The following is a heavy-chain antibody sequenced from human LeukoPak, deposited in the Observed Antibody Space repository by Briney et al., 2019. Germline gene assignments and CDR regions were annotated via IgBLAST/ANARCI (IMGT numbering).Heavy chain of an antibody. CDR3: ARSLRNGYSYGYIDY. CDR2: INHSGST. J-gene: IGHJ4*02. D-gene: IGHD5-18*01. V-gene: IGHV4-34*01. CDR1: GGPFSGYY. Sequence: SETLSLTCAVYGGPFSGYYWSWIRQPPGKWLEWIGEINHSGSTNYNPSLKSRVTISVDTSKNQFSLKLSSVTAADTAVYYCARSLRNGYSYGYIDYWGQGTLVTVSS.